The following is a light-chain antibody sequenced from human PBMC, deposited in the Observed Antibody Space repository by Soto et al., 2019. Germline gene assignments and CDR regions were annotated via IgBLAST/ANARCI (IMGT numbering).Light chain of an antibody. CDR2: SVS. CDR1: TSDVGGYNF. Sequence: QLVLTQPRSVSGSPGQSVTISCTGTTSDVGGYNFVSWFQQHPGKAPKVMIYSVSQRPSGVPDRFSGSKSDNTASLTISGLQAEDEADYYCCSYAGGPYVFGTGTKVTVL. J-gene: IGLJ1*01. CDR3: CSYAGGPYV. V-gene: IGLV2-11*01.